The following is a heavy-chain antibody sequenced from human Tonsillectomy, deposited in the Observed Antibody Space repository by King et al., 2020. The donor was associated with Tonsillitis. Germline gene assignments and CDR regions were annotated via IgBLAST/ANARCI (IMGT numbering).Heavy chain of an antibody. CDR1: VDSSSSSHW. Sequence: VQLQESGPGLVKPSGTLSLTSAVSVDSSSSSHWGSWVRQSPGKGLEGIGVVYHAGSTYYNPALKSGVIISLDKSTNQFSLRLSSVTAADTVVYYCARDYYYRDAYWYFDLWGRGALVTVSS. V-gene: IGHV4-4*02. D-gene: IGHD3-22*01. J-gene: IGHJ2*01. CDR3: ARDYYYRDAYWYFDL. CDR2: VYHAGST.